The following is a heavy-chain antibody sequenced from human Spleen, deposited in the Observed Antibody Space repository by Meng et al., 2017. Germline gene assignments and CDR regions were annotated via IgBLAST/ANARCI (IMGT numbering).Heavy chain of an antibody. Sequence: SVKVSCKALGGIFSNYVIGWLRQAPGQGLEWMGGINAVFGTTNYAQKFQGRVTITTDESTSTVYMELTRLTSDDTAVYYCAREGKYGSIYDYWDQGTLVTVSS. J-gene: IGHJ4*02. D-gene: IGHD4-11*01. CDR2: INAVFGTT. V-gene: IGHV1-69*05. CDR3: AREGKYGSIYDY. CDR1: GGIFSNYV.